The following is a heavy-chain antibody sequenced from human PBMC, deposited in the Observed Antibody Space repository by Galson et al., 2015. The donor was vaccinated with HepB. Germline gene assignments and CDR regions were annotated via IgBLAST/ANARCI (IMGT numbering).Heavy chain of an antibody. CDR1: GGTFSSYA. Sequence: SVKVSCKASGGTFSSYAISWVRQAPGQGLEWMGGIIPIFGTANYAQKFQGRVTITADESTSTAYMELSSLRSEDTAVYYCARGGQGTYYYDSSAYFAYWGQGTLVTVSS. CDR3: ARGGQGTYYYDSSAYFAY. CDR2: IIPIFGTA. J-gene: IGHJ4*02. D-gene: IGHD3-22*01. V-gene: IGHV1-69*13.